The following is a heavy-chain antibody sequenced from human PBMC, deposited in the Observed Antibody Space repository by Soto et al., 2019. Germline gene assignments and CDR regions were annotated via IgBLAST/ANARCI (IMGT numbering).Heavy chain of an antibody. CDR2: IWYDGSNK. CDR1: GFTFSRYG. Sequence: QVQLVESGGGVVQPGRSLRLSCAASGFTFSRYGIHWVRQAPGKGLEWVTVIWYDGSNKYYADSVKGRFTISRDNSKNTLYLQMNSLRAEDTAVYYCAREYCRDGSCYHFFDYWGQGTLVTVSS. D-gene: IGHD2-15*01. V-gene: IGHV3-33*01. J-gene: IGHJ4*02. CDR3: AREYCRDGSCYHFFDY.